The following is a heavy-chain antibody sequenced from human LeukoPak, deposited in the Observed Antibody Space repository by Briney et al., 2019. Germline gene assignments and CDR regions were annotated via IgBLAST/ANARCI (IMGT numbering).Heavy chain of an antibody. Sequence: PSQTLSLTCTVSGGSISSGSYYWSWIRQPAGKGLDWIGRIYTSGRTNYSPSLKSRVTMSVHTSKNQFSLKLSSVTAAVTAVYYCARVSYYEDMDVWGKGTTVTVSS. CDR1: GGSISSGSYY. CDR2: IYTSGRT. D-gene: IGHD1-26*01. J-gene: IGHJ6*03. CDR3: ARVSYYEDMDV. V-gene: IGHV4-61*02.